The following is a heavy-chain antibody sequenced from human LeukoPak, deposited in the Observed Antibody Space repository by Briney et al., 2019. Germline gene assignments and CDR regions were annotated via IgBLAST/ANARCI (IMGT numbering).Heavy chain of an antibody. J-gene: IGHJ6*02. CDR2: INDSGDKT. CDR1: GFTFSSYA. CDR3: ARENCSSTSCYDDYYYGMDV. V-gene: IGHV3-23*01. D-gene: IGHD2-2*01. Sequence: GGSLRLSCAASGFTFSSYAMTWVRQAPGQGLEWVSSINDSGDKTYYADSVKGRFTISRDNSKNTLYLQMNSLRAEDTAVYYCARENCSSTSCYDDYYYGMDVWGQGTTVTVSS.